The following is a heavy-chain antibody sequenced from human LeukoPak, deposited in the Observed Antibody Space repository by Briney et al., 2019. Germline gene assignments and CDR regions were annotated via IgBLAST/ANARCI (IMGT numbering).Heavy chain of an antibody. CDR1: GFTFRSYA. Sequence: GGSLRLSCAASGFTFRSYAMTWDRQAPGKGLQWVSTISGSTGHTYYADSVKGRFTISRDNSKNTLYLQMNSLRAEDTAVYYCARSGMVRGVIPDYGMDVWGQGTTVTVSS. D-gene: IGHD3-10*01. CDR3: ARSGMVRGVIPDYGMDV. CDR2: ISGSTGHT. V-gene: IGHV3-23*01. J-gene: IGHJ6*02.